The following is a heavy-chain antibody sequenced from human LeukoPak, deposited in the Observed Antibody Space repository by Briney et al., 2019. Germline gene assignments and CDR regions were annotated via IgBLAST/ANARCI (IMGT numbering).Heavy chain of an antibody. D-gene: IGHD2-15*01. CDR1: GFTFISYS. CDR2: ISSSSSYI. J-gene: IGHJ4*02. V-gene: IGHV3-21*01. CDR3: ANEYTAATFDY. Sequence: GGSLSLSCAASGFTFISYSMNWVRQAPGKGLEWVSSISSSSSYIYYADSVKGRFTISRDNAKNSLYLQMNSLRAEDTAVYYCANEYTAATFDYWGQGTLVTVSS.